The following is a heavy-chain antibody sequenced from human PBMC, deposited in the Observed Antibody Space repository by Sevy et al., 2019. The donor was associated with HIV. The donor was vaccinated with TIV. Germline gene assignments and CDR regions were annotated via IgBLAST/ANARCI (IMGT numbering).Heavy chain of an antibody. CDR2: VYPNSGGT. V-gene: IGHV1-2*05. CDR3: ARDAAGGTTNSGMDV. Sequence: ASVKVSCKASGYTFTGDYLHWVRQAPGQGLEWMGRVYPNSGGTNYARKFQGRVIMTRDTSISTAYMELTRLRFDDTDVYFCARDAAGGTTNSGMDVWGQGTTVTVSS. D-gene: IGHD1-7*01. CDR1: GYTFTGDY. J-gene: IGHJ6*02.